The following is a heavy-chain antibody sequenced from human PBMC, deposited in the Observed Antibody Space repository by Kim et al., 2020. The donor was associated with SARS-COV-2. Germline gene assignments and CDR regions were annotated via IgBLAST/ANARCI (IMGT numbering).Heavy chain of an antibody. D-gene: IGHD3-10*01. Sequence: ASVKVSCKASGYTFTSYAMHWVRQAPGQRLEWMGWINAGNGNTKYSQKFQGRVTITRDTSASTAYMELSSLRSEDTAVYYCARDQSMVRGVIITTFPQDVWGRGTTVTVSS. V-gene: IGHV1-3*01. J-gene: IGHJ6*02. CDR3: ARDQSMVRGVIITTFPQDV. CDR1: GYTFTSYA. CDR2: INAGNGNT.